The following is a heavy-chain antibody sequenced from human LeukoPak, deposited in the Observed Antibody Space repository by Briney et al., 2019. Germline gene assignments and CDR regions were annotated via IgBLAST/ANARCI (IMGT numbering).Heavy chain of an antibody. D-gene: IGHD6-6*01. V-gene: IGHV5-51*01. CDR1: GYSFTSYW. J-gene: IGHJ4*02. CDR2: IYPADSDT. CDR3: ARLRGSALPRVLDY. Sequence: GESLKISCQGSGYSFTSYWIGWVRQVPGTGLEWMGIIYPADSDTSYRPSFQGHAPISADKFISTAYLQWSSLKASDTAMYYCARLRGSALPRVLDYWGQGTLVTVSS.